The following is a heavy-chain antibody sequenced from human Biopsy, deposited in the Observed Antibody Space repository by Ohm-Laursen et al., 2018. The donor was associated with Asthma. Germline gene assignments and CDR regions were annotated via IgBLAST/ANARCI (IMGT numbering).Heavy chain of an antibody. Sequence: PGTLSLTWDVPGGSISVSNWWSWVRQPPGRGLEWIGQIYHLGNANYNPSLKSRVTMSVDKSKNQFSLKLPSVTAADTAVYFCARRWRSYDSSNYYLDQWGQGTLVTVSS. D-gene: IGHD3-22*01. V-gene: IGHV4-4*01. CDR3: ARRWRSYDSSNYYLDQ. CDR2: IYHLGNA. CDR1: GGSISVSNW. J-gene: IGHJ4*02.